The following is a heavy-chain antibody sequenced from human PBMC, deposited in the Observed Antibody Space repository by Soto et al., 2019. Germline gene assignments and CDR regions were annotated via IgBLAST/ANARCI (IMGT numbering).Heavy chain of an antibody. V-gene: IGHV4-30-4*01. CDR1: GGSISSRDYF. CDR2: ISYSGST. J-gene: IGHJ4*02. D-gene: IGHD3-10*01. Sequence: QVQLQESGPGLVKPSQTLSLTCTVSGGSISSRDYFWSWIRQPPGKGLEWIGYISYSGSTFYNPSLTSRLTISIDTSKNQFSLKLSSVTAADTAVYYCARGRGSGSYSGSVFDLWGQGTLVTVSS. CDR3: ARGRGSGSYSGSVFDL.